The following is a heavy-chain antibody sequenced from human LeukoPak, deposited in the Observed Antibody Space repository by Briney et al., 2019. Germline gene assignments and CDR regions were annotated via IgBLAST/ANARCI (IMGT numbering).Heavy chain of an antibody. CDR1: GYTFTTYA. CDR2: ISAGNGNT. V-gene: IGHV1-3*01. Sequence: ASVKVSCKASGYTFTTYAIHWVRQAPGQRLEWMGWISAGNGNTRYSQSFQGGVTITRDTSASTAYMELSSLTSEDTAVYYCARDPVIQQLGYFDYWGQGTLVTVSS. CDR3: ARDPVIQQLGYFDY. D-gene: IGHD6-13*01. J-gene: IGHJ4*02.